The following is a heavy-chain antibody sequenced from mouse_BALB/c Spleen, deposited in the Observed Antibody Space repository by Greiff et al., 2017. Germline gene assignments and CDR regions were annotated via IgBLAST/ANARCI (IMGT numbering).Heavy chain of an antibody. CDR1: GYTFTSYW. CDR3: ARRRTTPGAMDY. V-gene: IGHV1-69*02. CDR2: IDPSDSYT. J-gene: IGHJ4*01. Sequence: VKLQEPGAELVKPGASVKLSCKASGYTFTSYWMHWVKQRPGQGLEWIGEIDPSDSYTNYNQKFKGKATLTVDKSSSTAYMQLSSLTSEDSAVYYCARRRTTPGAMDYWGQGTSVTVSS. D-gene: IGHD1-1*01.